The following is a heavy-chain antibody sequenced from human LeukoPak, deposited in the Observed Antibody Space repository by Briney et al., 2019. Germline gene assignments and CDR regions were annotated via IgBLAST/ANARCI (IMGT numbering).Heavy chain of an antibody. J-gene: IGHJ6*03. CDR2: INPNSGGT. CDR3: ARGDSSRGYYYMDV. V-gene: IGHV1-2*02. CDR1: GYTFTGYF. Sequence: GAAVKDTRKVSGYTFTGYFMHWVRQAPGQGLEWLEWINPNSGGTNYAQKFQDRVTMTRDTSISTAYMELSRLRSDDTAVYYCARGDSSRGYYYMDVWGRGTTVTVSS. D-gene: IGHD2-21*01.